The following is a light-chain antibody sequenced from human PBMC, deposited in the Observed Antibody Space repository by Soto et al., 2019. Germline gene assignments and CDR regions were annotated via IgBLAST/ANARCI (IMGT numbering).Light chain of an antibody. V-gene: IGLV2-14*01. CDR1: SSDVGGYNY. J-gene: IGLJ1*01. Sequence: ALTQPASVSGSPGQSITISCTGTSSDVGGYNYVSWYQQHPGKAPKLMIYEVSNRPSGVSNRFSGSKSGNTASLTISGLQAEDEADYYCSSYTSSSTPWVFGTGTKVTVL. CDR2: EVS. CDR3: SSYTSSSTPWV.